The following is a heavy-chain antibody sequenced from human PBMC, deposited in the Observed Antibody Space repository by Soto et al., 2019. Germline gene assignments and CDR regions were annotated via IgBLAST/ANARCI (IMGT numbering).Heavy chain of an antibody. CDR3: AKGNNDYGDLNWFDP. J-gene: IGHJ5*02. CDR1: GFTFSRYA. Sequence: GGSLRLSCAASGFTFSRYAMSWVRQAPGKGLEWVSTISGSGGGTYYADSVKGRFTISRDNSKNTLFLQMNSLRADDTAVYYCAKGNNDYGDLNWFDPWGQGTLVTVSS. D-gene: IGHD4-17*01. V-gene: IGHV3-23*01. CDR2: ISGSGGGT.